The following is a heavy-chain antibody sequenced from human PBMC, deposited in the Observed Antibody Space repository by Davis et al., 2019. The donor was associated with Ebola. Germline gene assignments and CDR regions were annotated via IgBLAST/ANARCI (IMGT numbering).Heavy chain of an antibody. V-gene: IGHV3-23*01. D-gene: IGHD2-15*01. CDR2: ISGSGGST. CDR3: AKALGYCSGGSCYLGGFDP. CDR1: GFTFSSYA. J-gene: IGHJ5*02. Sequence: PGGSLRLSCAASGFTFSSYAMSWVRQAPGKGLEWVSAISGSGGSTYYADSVKGRFTISRDNSKNTLYLQMNSLRAEDTAVYYCAKALGYCSGGSCYLGGFDPWGQGTLVTVSS.